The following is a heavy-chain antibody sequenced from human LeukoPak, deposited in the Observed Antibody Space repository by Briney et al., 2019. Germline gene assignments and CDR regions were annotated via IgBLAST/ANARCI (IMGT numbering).Heavy chain of an antibody. J-gene: IGHJ3*01. V-gene: IGHV3-23*01. Sequence: GGSLRLSCAASGFIFSNYNMNWVRQAPGKGLEWVSAISGSGGSTYYADSVKGRFTISRDNSKNTLYLQMNSLRAEDTAVYYCVRRDAFDVWGQGTMVTVSS. CDR1: GFIFSNYN. CDR3: VRRDAFDV. CDR2: ISGSGGST.